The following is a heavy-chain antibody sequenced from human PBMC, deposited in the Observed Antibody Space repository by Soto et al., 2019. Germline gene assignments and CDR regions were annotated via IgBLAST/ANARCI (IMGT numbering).Heavy chain of an antibody. J-gene: IGHJ4*02. Sequence: QVQLQQSGPGLVKPSQTLSLTCAISGDSVSSNSAAWNWIRQYPSRGLEWLGRTYYRSKWYNDYAVSVKSRITINPDTSMNQFSLQLNSVTPEDTAVYYCARDTQWLVLWPAGVSLYYFDYWGQGTLVTVSS. V-gene: IGHV6-1*01. CDR1: GDSVSSNSAA. CDR3: ARDTQWLVLWPAGVSLYYFDY. D-gene: IGHD6-19*01. CDR2: TYYRSKWYN.